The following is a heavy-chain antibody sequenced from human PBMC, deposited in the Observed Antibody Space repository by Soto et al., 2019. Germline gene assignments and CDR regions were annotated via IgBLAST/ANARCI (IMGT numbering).Heavy chain of an antibody. CDR2: ISGSGGSA. CDR3: AKDQFVRIWSGYYLYY. J-gene: IGHJ4*02. D-gene: IGHD3-3*01. CDR1: GFTFSSYA. V-gene: IGHV3-23*01. Sequence: PGGSLRLSCAASGFTFSSYAMSWVRQAPGKGLEWVSAISGSGGSAYYADSVKGRFTISRDNSKNTLYLQMNSLRAEDTAVYYCAKDQFVRIWSGYYLYYWGQGTLVTVSS.